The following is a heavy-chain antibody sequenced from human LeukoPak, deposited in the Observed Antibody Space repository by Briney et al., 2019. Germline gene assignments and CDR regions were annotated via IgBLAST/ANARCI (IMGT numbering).Heavy chain of an antibody. CDR1: GGSISSSSYY. CDR3: ARGPSQFGY. V-gene: IGHV4-39*07. CDR2: IYYSGST. D-gene: IGHD3-10*01. Sequence: PSETLSLTCTVSGGSISSSSYYWGWIRQPPGKGLEWIGSIYYSGSTYYNPSLKSRVTISVDTSKNQFSLKLSSVTAADTAVYYCARGPSQFGYWGQGTLVTVSS. J-gene: IGHJ4*02.